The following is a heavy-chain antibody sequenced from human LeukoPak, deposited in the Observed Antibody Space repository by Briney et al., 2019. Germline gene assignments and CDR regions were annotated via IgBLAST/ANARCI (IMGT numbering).Heavy chain of an antibody. J-gene: IGHJ6*03. CDR3: ARGGGSHITIFGVVIPQPYYYYYYMDV. V-gene: IGHV1-2*02. CDR1: GYTFTGYH. Sequence: ASVKVSCKASGYTFTGYHMHWVRQAPGQGLEWMGWINPNSGGTNYAQKFQGRVTMTRDTSISTAYMELSRLRSDDTAVYYCARGGGSHITIFGVVIPQPYYYYYYMDVWGKGTTVTVSS. D-gene: IGHD3-3*01. CDR2: INPNSGGT.